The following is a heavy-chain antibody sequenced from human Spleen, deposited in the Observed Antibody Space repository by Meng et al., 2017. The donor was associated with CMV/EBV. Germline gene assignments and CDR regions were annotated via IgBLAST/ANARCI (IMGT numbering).Heavy chain of an antibody. V-gene: IGHV1-69*01. CDR1: GGTFCRYA. Sequence: FYASGGTFCRYAIRWVRQAPGPGPEWMGGIIPVFETAHHAQNFQGRVKITADEYTGTAYMELSSLRSEDTAVYYCARGGSAAAGFDYWGQGTLVTVSS. D-gene: IGHD6-13*01. J-gene: IGHJ4*02. CDR2: IIPVFETA. CDR3: ARGGSAAAGFDY.